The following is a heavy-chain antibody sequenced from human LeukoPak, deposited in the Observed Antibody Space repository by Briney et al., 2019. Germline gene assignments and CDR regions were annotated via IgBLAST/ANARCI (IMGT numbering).Heavy chain of an antibody. D-gene: IGHD6-6*01. CDR1: GFTFSDYY. CDR2: ISSSGSTI. Sequence: GGSLRLSCAASGFTFSDYYMSWIRQAPGKGLEWVSYISSSGSTIYYADSVKGRFTISRDNAKNSLYLQMNSLRAEDTAVYYCARGGSSSRYEYYYYYYYMDGWGKGTTVTVSS. CDR3: ARGGSSSRYEYYYYYYYMDG. J-gene: IGHJ6*03. V-gene: IGHV3-11*01.